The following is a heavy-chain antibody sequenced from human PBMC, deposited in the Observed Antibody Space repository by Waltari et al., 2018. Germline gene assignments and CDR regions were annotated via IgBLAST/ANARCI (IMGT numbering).Heavy chain of an antibody. Sequence: EVQLLGSGGGLVQPGGSLRLSCAASGFTFSSYAMSWVRQAPGKGLEWVSSISGSGGGTYYADSVKGRFTISRDNSKNTLFLQMNSLRAEDTAAYYCAKGRGSPNWYFDLWGRGTLVTVSS. CDR2: ISGSGGGT. V-gene: IGHV3-23*01. J-gene: IGHJ2*01. CDR3: AKGRGSPNWYFDL. CDR1: GFTFSSYA. D-gene: IGHD2-2*01.